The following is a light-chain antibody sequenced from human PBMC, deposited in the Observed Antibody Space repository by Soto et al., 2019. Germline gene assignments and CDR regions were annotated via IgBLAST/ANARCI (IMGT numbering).Light chain of an antibody. J-gene: IGKJ1*01. CDR3: VQRSVWPWT. CDR1: HSVGRY. Sequence: EIVLTQSPATLSLSPGERGTLSCRASHSVGRYLAWYQHKPGQPPRLLIYDTSNRAPGTPGRFGGSGSGTDFTLTTSSLEPEDFAVYYCVQRSVWPWTVGQGTKVEVK. V-gene: IGKV3-11*01. CDR2: DTS.